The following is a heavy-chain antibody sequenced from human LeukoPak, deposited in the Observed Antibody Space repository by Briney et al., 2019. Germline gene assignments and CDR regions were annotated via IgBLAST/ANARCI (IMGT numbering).Heavy chain of an antibody. CDR2: INPNSGGT. Sequence: ASVKVSCKASGYTFTGYYMHWVRQAPGQGLEWMGWINPNSGGTNYAQKFQGRVTMTRDTSISTAYMELSRLRSDDTAVYYCARDLAGIAVAGFFDYWGQGTLVTVSP. D-gene: IGHD6-19*01. J-gene: IGHJ4*02. V-gene: IGHV1-2*02. CDR3: ARDLAGIAVAGFFDY. CDR1: GYTFTGYY.